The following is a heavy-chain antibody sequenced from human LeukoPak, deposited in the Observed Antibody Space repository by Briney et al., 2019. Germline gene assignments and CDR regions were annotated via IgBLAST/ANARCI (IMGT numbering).Heavy chain of an antibody. Sequence: ASVKVSCKASGYTFTSYAMHWVRQPPGQRHEWMGWINAGNGNTKYSQKFQGRVPITRDTSASTGYMELSSLRSEDTAVYYCASGSGYDPVDYWGQGTLVTVS. V-gene: IGHV1-3*01. CDR3: ASGSGYDPVDY. J-gene: IGHJ4*02. D-gene: IGHD5-12*01. CDR1: GYTFTSYA. CDR2: INAGNGNT.